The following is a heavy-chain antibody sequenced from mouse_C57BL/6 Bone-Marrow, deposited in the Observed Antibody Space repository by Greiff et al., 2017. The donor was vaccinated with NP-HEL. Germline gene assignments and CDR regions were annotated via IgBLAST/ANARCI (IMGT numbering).Heavy chain of an antibody. CDR1: GYTFTSYW. D-gene: IGHD1-1*01. V-gene: IGHV1-74*01. J-gene: IGHJ4*01. Sequence: VQLQQPGAELVKPGASVKVSCKASGYTFTSYWMHWVKQRPGQGLEWIGRIHPSDSDTNYNQKFKGKATLTVDKSSSTSYMQLSSLTSEDSAVYYCARGYSSSYGYYAMDYWGQGTSVTVSS. CDR3: ARGYSSSYGYYAMDY. CDR2: IHPSDSDT.